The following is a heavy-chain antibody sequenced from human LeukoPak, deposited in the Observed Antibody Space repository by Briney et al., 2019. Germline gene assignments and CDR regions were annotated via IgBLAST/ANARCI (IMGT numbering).Heavy chain of an antibody. CDR2: IKQDGSEK. D-gene: IGHD3-22*01. V-gene: IGHV3-7*01. CDR1: GFTFSSYW. Sequence: GGSLRLSCAASGFTFSSYWMSWVRQAPGKGLEWVANIKQDGSEKYYVDSVKGRFTISRDNAKNSLYLLMNSLRGEDTAVYYCARDLGGTMIVDWFDPWGQGTLVTVSS. J-gene: IGHJ5*02. CDR3: ARDLGGTMIVDWFDP.